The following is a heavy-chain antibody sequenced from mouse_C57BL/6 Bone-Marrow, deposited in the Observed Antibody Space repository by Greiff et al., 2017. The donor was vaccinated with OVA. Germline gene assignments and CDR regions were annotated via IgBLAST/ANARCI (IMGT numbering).Heavy chain of an antibody. D-gene: IGHD1-1*01. CDR1: GYTFTSYW. CDR2: IYPGSGST. CDR3: ARKLRYCYAMDY. V-gene: IGHV1-55*01. J-gene: IGHJ4*01. Sequence: VQLQQPGAELVKPGASVKMSCKASGYTFTSYWITWVKQRPGQGLEWIGDIYPGSGSTNYNEKFKSKATLTVDTASSTAYMQLSSLTSEDSAVYYCARKLRYCYAMDYWGQGTSVTVSS.